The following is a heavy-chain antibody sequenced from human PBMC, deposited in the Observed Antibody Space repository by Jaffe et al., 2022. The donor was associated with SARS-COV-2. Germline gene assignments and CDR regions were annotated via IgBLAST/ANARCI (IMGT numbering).Heavy chain of an antibody. Sequence: EVQLVESGGGLVKPGGSLRLSCAASGFTFSNAWMSWVRQAPGKGLEWVGRIKSKTDGGTTDYAAPVKGRFTISRDDSKNTLYLQMNSLKTEDTAVYYCTTVIYSSGWYDPLSYYGMDVWGQGTTVTVSS. D-gene: IGHD6-19*01. V-gene: IGHV3-15*01. CDR1: GFTFSNAW. CDR3: TTVIYSSGWYDPLSYYGMDV. CDR2: IKSKTDGGTT. J-gene: IGHJ6*02.